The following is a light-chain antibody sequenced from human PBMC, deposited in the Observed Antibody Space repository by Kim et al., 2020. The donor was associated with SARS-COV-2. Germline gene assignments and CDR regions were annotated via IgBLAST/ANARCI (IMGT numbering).Light chain of an antibody. Sequence: GAPGQTASVTCSGDKLGDKFACWYQQKPGQSPALVIYQNSKRPSGIPERFSGSKSGNTATLTISGTQATDEADYYCQAWDRSTVVFGGGTQLTVL. V-gene: IGLV3-1*01. CDR3: QAWDRSTVV. J-gene: IGLJ2*01. CDR1: KLGDKF. CDR2: QNS.